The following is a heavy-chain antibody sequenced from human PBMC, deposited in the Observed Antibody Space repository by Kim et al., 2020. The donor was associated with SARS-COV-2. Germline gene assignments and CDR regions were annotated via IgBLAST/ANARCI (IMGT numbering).Heavy chain of an antibody. V-gene: IGHV3-23*01. Sequence: GGSLRLSCAASGFTFSSYAMSWVRQAPGKGLEWVSSISGSGGSTFYGDSVKGRLTISRDNSMDTLYLQMNSLRAEDTAIYYCAKDRYSYGFDAFDIWGHGTMITVSS. CDR1: GFTFSSYA. CDR2: ISGSGGST. D-gene: IGHD5-18*01. J-gene: IGHJ3*02. CDR3: AKDRYSYGFDAFDI.